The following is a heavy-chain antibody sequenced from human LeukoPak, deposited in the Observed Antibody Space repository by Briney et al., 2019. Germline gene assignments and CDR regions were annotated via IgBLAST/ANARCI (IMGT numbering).Heavy chain of an antibody. Sequence: ASVKVSCKASGYTFTSYGISWVRQAPGQGLEWMGWINTNTGNPTYAQGFTGRFVFSLDTSVSTAYLQISSLKAEDTAVYYCARDSSHYCDSSGYYYFDYWGQGTLVTVSS. CDR2: INTNTGNP. D-gene: IGHD3-22*01. CDR3: ARDSSHYCDSSGYYYFDY. CDR1: GYTFTSYG. J-gene: IGHJ4*02. V-gene: IGHV7-4-1*02.